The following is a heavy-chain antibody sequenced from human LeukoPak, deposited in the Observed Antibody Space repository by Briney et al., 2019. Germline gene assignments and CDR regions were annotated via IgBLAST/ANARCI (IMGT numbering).Heavy chain of an antibody. CDR1: GFTFDDYA. J-gene: IGHJ4*02. Sequence: PGGSLRLSCAASGFTFDDYAMHWVRQAPGKGLEWVSGISWNSGSIGYADSVKGRFTISRDNAKNSLYLQMNSLRAEDTALYYCAKDPPGEVGATRTYYFDYWGQGTLVTVSS. D-gene: IGHD1-26*01. CDR3: AKDPPGEVGATRTYYFDY. CDR2: ISWNSGSI. V-gene: IGHV3-9*01.